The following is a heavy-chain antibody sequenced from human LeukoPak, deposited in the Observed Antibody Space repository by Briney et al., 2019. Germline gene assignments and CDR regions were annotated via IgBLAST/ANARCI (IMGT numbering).Heavy chain of an antibody. CDR3: ARSRRPSSSWYMNY. V-gene: IGHV3-13*01. D-gene: IGHD6-13*01. CDR1: GFTFSSYD. CDR2: IGTAGDT. Sequence: GGSLRLSCAASGFTFSSYDMHWVRQATGKGLEWVSAIGTAGDTYYPGSVKGRFTISRENAKNSLYLQMNSLRAGDTAVYYYARSRRPSSSWYMNYWGQGTLVTVSS. J-gene: IGHJ4*02.